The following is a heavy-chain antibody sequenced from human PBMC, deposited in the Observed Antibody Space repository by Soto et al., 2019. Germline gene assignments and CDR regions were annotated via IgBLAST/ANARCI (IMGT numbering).Heavy chain of an antibody. CDR2: IYTGNGNT. Sequence: ASVKVSCKASGYTFTNYAMHWVRQAPGQRLEWMGWIYTGNGNTKYSQKFQGRVTITRDASASTAYMELSSLRSEDTAVFYCARDPYYYDSSGHYDQWGQGTLVTVS. V-gene: IGHV1-3*04. CDR3: ARDPYYYDSSGHYDQ. CDR1: GYTFTNYA. J-gene: IGHJ5*02. D-gene: IGHD3-22*01.